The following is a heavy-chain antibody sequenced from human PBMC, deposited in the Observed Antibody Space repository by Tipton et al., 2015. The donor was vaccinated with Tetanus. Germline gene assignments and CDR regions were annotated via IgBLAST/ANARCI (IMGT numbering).Heavy chain of an antibody. CDR3: ARDRISNCRDAFEI. CDR1: GGSISSSNW. J-gene: IGHJ3*02. D-gene: IGHD3-3*02. V-gene: IGHV4-4*02. CDR2: IYHSGTT. Sequence: TLSLTCAVSGGSISSSNWWSWVRQPPGKGLEWIGEIYHSGTTNYNPSLKSRVTMSVDKSKNQFSLKLSSVTAADTAVYYCARDRISNCRDAFEIWGQGTMVTVSS.